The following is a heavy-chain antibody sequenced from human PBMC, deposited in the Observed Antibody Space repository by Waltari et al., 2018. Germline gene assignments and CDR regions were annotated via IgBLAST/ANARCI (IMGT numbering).Heavy chain of an antibody. Sequence: QVHLVETRGGVVQPGRSLRLPCAASGFMFSIYAMHLVRQAPGKGLEWVAVTSYDVGNKHYGDSVKGRFTISRDNSKNTLYLQMNSLRVEDTAVYYCVRALDSSGPDWGQGTLVTVSS. CDR2: TSYDVGNK. V-gene: IGHV3-30*01. D-gene: IGHD3-22*01. CDR1: GFMFSIYA. J-gene: IGHJ4*02. CDR3: VRALDSSGPD.